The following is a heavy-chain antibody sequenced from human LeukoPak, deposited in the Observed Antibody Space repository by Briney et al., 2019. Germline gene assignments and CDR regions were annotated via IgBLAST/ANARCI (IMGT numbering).Heavy chain of an antibody. V-gene: IGHV4-34*01. Sequence: SETLSLTCAVYGGSFSGYYWSWTRQPPGKGLEWIGYIYHSGSTYYNPSLKSRVTISVDRSKNQFSLKLSSVTAADTAVYYCAREVRYSSSWYYYYYMDVWGKGTTVTVSS. CDR2: IYHSGST. J-gene: IGHJ6*03. CDR3: AREVRYSSSWYYYYYMDV. CDR1: GGSFSGYY. D-gene: IGHD6-13*01.